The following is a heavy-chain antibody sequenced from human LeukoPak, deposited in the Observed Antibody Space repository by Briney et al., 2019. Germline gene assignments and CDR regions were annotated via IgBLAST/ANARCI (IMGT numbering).Heavy chain of an antibody. CDR3: ARDLGYYGSGSPPGF. D-gene: IGHD3-10*01. V-gene: IGHV3-66*01. CDR2: IYSGGST. CDR1: GFTVSNNY. J-gene: IGHJ4*02. Sequence: PGGSLRLSCAASGFTVSNNYMYWVRQAPGKGLEWVSVIYSGGSTYYADSVKGRLTISRDNSKNTLYLQMNRLRAEDTAMYYCARDLGYYGSGSPPGFWGQGTLVTVSS.